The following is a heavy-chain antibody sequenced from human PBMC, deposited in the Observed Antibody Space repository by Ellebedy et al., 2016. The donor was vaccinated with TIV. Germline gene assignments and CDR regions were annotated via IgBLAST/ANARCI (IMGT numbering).Heavy chain of an antibody. J-gene: IGHJ3*02. Sequence: PGGSLRLSCAASGFTFSSYWMSWVRQAPGKGLEWVANIKQDGSEKWYVDSVKGRFTISRDNAKNSLYLQMNSLRVDDTAIYYCARDTVEVPSGDAFDIWGQGTMVTVSS. D-gene: IGHD2-2*01. CDR2: IKQDGSEK. CDR1: GFTFSSYW. V-gene: IGHV3-7*01. CDR3: ARDTVEVPSGDAFDI.